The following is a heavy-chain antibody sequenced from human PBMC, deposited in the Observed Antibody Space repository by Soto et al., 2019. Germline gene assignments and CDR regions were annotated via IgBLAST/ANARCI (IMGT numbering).Heavy chain of an antibody. CDR2: VSGSGHHT. CDR1: GFTFSNYA. D-gene: IGHD6-13*01. V-gene: IGHV3-23*01. CDR3: AKGSYGSCDSGYRLQFLSWFFDI. J-gene: IGHJ3*02. Sequence: PVGSLRLSCAASGFTFSNYAMSWVRQAPGKGLEWVSGVSGSGHHTSYADSAKGRITISRDNSKNKLSLQMHSRSAEHKVIYFCAKGSYGSCDSGYRLQFLSWFFDIWGQGATVTVSS.